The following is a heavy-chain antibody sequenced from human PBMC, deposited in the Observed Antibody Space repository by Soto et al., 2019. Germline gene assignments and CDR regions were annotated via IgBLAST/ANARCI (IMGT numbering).Heavy chain of an antibody. CDR1: GGSINSSSYS. Sequence: QLQLQESGPGLVKPSETRSLTCTISGGSINSSSYSWGWIGQPPGKGLEWIGSIYYSGSTYYDPSLKSRVTIAEDTSKTQFSLKRSSETAADTAVYYCARLPLLWFGESNMAVWGKGNTVTVS. CDR2: IYYSGST. CDR3: ARLPLLWFGESNMAV. D-gene: IGHD3-10*01. V-gene: IGHV4-39*01. J-gene: IGHJ6*03.